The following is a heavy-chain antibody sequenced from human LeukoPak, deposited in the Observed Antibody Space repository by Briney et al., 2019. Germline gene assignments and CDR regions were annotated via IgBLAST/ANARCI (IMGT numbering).Heavy chain of an antibody. J-gene: IGHJ4*02. CDR2: IYYSGST. CDR3: ARPGRYHYFDY. D-gene: IGHD1-1*01. Sequence: SETLSLTCTVSGGSISSSSYYSGWIRQPPRKGLEWIGSIYYSGSTYYQPSLKSRVTISVDTSKNQFSLKPSSVTAADTAVYYCARPGRYHYFDYWGQGTLVTVSS. CDR1: GGSISSSSYY. V-gene: IGHV4-39*01.